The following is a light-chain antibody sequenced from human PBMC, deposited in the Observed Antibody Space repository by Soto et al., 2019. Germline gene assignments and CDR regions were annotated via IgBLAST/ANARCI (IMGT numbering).Light chain of an antibody. CDR1: QSISSF. J-gene: IGKJ1*01. Sequence: DFPISLSPGSLSSCVLAIVTITCRASQSISSFLNWYQQKPGKAPKLLIYATSILLSGVPSRFSGSGSGTEFTLTISSLQPEDFATYYCQQFNSYSGTFGQGTKVDIK. V-gene: IGKV1-39*01. CDR3: QQFNSYSGT. CDR2: ATS.